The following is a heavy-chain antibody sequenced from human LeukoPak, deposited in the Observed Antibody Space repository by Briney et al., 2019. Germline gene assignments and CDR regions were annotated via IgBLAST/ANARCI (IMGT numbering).Heavy chain of an antibody. CDR3: ARHRDSDISGSSAGLDY. J-gene: IGHJ4*02. D-gene: IGHD3-22*01. CDR1: GFTFSSYW. CDR2: IKQDGSEK. V-gene: IGHV3-7*01. Sequence: PGGSLRLSCAASGFTFSSYWMSWVRQAPGKGLEWVANIKQDGSEKYYVDSVKGRFTISRDNAKNSLYLEMDSLRVEDTAVYFCARHRDSDISGSSAGLDYWGQGTLVTVSS.